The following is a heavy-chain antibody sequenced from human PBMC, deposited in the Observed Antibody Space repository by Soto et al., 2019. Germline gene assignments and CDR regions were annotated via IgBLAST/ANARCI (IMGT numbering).Heavy chain of an antibody. J-gene: IGHJ1*01. CDR1: GFTFSSYS. D-gene: IGHD2-15*01. V-gene: IGHV3-48*01. Sequence: GGSLRLSCAASGFTFSSYSMNWVRQAPGKGLEWVSYISSSSSTIYYADSVKGRFTISRDNAKNSLYLQMNSLRAEDTAVYYCARTPYCSGGSCAPDFQHWGQGTLVTVSS. CDR2: ISSSSSTI. CDR3: ARTPYCSGGSCAPDFQH.